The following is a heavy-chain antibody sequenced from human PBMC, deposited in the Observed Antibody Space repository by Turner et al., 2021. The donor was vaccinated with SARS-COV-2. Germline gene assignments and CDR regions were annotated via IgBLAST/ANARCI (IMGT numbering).Heavy chain of an antibody. CDR1: VFTFSNSD. CDR2: VSWNGSRT. CDR3: ADY. J-gene: IGHJ4*02. Sequence: EVQLVESGGGLVQPGGSLRLSCAASVFTFSNSDMNWVHQAPGKGLEWVSGVSWNGSRTHYAVSVKGRFIISRDNSRNTLYLQTNSLRTRGYTYDAVADYWGQGTLVTVSS. D-gene: IGHD5-18*01. V-gene: IGHV3-35*01.